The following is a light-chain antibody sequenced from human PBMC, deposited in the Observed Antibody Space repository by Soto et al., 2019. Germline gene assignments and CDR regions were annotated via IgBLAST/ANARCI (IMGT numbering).Light chain of an antibody. Sequence: QSVLTQPPSASGSPGQWVTISCSGSSSNIGSNYVYWYQQLPGTAPKLLIYRNNQRPSGVPDRVSGSKSGTSASLAISGLRSEDEADYYCAAWDDTLSGRNVVFGGGTKVTVL. CDR3: AAWDDTLSGRNVV. J-gene: IGLJ2*01. CDR1: SSNIGSNY. CDR2: RNN. V-gene: IGLV1-47*01.